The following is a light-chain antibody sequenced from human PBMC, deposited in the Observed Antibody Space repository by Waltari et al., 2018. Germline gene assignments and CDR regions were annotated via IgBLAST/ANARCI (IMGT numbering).Light chain of an antibody. V-gene: IGLV2-23*02. CDR3: CSYASNDVL. CDR1: ITDIGLSNY. J-gene: IGLJ2*01. Sequence: QSALTQSASVSGSPGQSLPIPCTGTITDIGLSNYVSWYQQLPGKAPKLIIYEVSKRPSGVSNRFSGSKSGNTASLTISGLQADDEADYYCCSYASNDVLFGGGTKVTVL. CDR2: EVS.